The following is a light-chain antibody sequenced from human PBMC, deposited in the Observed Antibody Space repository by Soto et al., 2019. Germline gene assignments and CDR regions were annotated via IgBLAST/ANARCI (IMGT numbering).Light chain of an antibody. CDR2: GAS. V-gene: IGKV3-15*01. CDR3: QQYQNWPRIT. CDR1: QSVSNTY. J-gene: IGKJ5*01. Sequence: EIVFTLSLGTLPLSPGERATLSCRASQSVSNTYLAWYQQKPGQAPRLLIYGASTRATGIPDRFSGSGSGTEFTLTISSLQSEDFADYYCQQYQNWPRITFGQVTRLEI.